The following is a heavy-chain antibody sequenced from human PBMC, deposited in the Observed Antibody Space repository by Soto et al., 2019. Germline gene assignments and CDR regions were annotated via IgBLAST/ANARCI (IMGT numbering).Heavy chain of an antibody. CDR3: ARGAARRPGDRRCYFDY. CDR2: ISYDESIK. Sequence: QVQLVESGGGVDQPGRSLRLSCAASGFTYSSYAMHWVRQAPGGGLEWVAIISYDESIKYYADSVKGRFTISRDNSKDTLYLQMNSLRAEDTPVYYCARGAARRPGDRRCYFDYWGQGTLVTVSS. CDR1: GFTYSSYA. V-gene: IGHV3-30*01. D-gene: IGHD7-27*01. J-gene: IGHJ4*02.